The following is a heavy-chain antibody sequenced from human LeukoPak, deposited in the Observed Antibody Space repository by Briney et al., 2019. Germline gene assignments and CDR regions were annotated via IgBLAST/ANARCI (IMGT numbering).Heavy chain of an antibody. CDR3: ARGGIAGHWYFDL. CDR1: GGSISSYY. J-gene: IGHJ2*01. Sequence: SETLSLTCTVSGGSISSYYWSWIRQPPGKGLEWIGYIYYSGSTNYNPSLKSRVTISVDTSKNQFSLKLSSVTAADTAVYYCARGGIAGHWYFDLWGRGTLVTVSS. V-gene: IGHV4-59*12. D-gene: IGHD6-13*01. CDR2: IYYSGST.